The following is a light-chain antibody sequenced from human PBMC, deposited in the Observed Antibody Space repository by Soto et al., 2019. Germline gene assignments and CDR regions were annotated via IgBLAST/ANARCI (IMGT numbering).Light chain of an antibody. CDR1: QSISSW. V-gene: IGKV1-5*01. J-gene: IGKJ2*01. CDR3: QQYSTYLYT. Sequence: DIQMTQSPSTLSASVGDRVTIAYRASQSISSWLAWYQQKPGKAPKLLIYDASNLESGVPSRFSGSGSGTEFTLAISSLQPDDFATYYCQQYSTYLYTFGQGTKLEIK. CDR2: DAS.